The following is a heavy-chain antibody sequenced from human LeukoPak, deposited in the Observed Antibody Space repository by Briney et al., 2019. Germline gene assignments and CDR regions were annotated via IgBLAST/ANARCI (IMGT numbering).Heavy chain of an antibody. CDR3: AKAVGRISWSFDY. J-gene: IGHJ4*02. CDR1: GFTFNTYA. D-gene: IGHD6-13*01. CDR2: ISYDGSDK. Sequence: PGRSLRLSCGASGFTFNTYAMHWVRQPPGKGLEWVALISYDGSDKIYTDSVKGRFTISRDNSESTLYLQMDSLRGDDAAVYYCAKAVGRISWSFDYWGQGALVTVSS. V-gene: IGHV3-30*18.